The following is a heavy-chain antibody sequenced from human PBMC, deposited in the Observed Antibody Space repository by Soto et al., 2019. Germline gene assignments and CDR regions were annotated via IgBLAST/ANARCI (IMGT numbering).Heavy chain of an antibody. Sequence: QVQLVESGGGVVQPGRSLRLSCAASGFTFSSYAMHWVRQAPGKGLEWVAVISYDGSNKYYADSVKGRFTISRDNSKNTLYLQMNSLRAEDTAVYYCAREAEQWLVMKVFDYWGQGTLVTVSS. CDR2: ISYDGSNK. D-gene: IGHD6-19*01. J-gene: IGHJ4*02. V-gene: IGHV3-30-3*01. CDR3: AREAEQWLVMKVFDY. CDR1: GFTFSSYA.